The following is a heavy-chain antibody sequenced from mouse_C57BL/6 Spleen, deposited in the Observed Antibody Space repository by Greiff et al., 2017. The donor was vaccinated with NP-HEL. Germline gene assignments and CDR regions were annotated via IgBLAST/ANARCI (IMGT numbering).Heavy chain of an antibody. CDR1: GFTFSDYY. D-gene: IGHD4-1*01. CDR2: INYDGSST. V-gene: IGHV5-16*01. Sequence: EVKLMESEGGLVQPGSSMKLSCTASGFTFSDYYMAWVRQVPEKGLEWVANINYDGSSTYYLDTLKSRFIISRDNAKNILYLQMSSLKSEDTATYYCARATNGDYFDYWGQGITLTVSS. J-gene: IGHJ2*01. CDR3: ARATNGDYFDY.